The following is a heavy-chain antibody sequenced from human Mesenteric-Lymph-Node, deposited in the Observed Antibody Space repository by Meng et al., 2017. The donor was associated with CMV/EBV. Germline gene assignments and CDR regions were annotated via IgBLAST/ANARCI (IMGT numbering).Heavy chain of an antibody. Sequence: CGVSGDSISRSSWWSWVRQAPGKGLEWIGEIFHSGNTNYNPSLKSRVTISVDKSKSQFSLKLSSVTAADTAVYYCARVGATTTCLDYWGQGTLVTVSS. CDR3: ARVGATTTCLDY. D-gene: IGHD1-26*01. J-gene: IGHJ4*02. CDR1: GDSISRSSW. V-gene: IGHV4-4*02. CDR2: IFHSGNT.